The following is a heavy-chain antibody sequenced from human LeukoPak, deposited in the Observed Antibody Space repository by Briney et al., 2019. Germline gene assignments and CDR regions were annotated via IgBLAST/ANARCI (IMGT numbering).Heavy chain of an antibody. V-gene: IGHV3-21*01. CDR3: ARDKYDILTGLMDY. J-gene: IGHJ4*02. D-gene: IGHD3-9*01. CDR2: ISSSSSYI. Sequence: GGSLRLSCAASGFTFSSYSMNWVRQAPGKGLEWVSSISSSSSYIYYADSVKGRFTISRDNAKNSLYLQMNSLRAEDTAVYYCARDKYDILTGLMDYWGQGTLVTVSS. CDR1: GFTFSSYS.